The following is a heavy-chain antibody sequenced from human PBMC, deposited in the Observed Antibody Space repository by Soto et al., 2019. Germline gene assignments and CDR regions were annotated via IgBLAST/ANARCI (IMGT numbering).Heavy chain of an antibody. Sequence: PSETLSLTCTVSGGSISSSSYYWGWIRQPPGKGLEWIGSIYYSGSTYYNPPLKSRVTISVDTSKNQFSLKLSSVTAADTAVYYCARPSPRYCSGGSCLEFPDAFDIWGQGTMVTVSS. CDR2: IYYSGST. CDR1: GGSISSSSYY. V-gene: IGHV4-39*01. CDR3: ARPSPRYCSGGSCLEFPDAFDI. D-gene: IGHD2-15*01. J-gene: IGHJ3*02.